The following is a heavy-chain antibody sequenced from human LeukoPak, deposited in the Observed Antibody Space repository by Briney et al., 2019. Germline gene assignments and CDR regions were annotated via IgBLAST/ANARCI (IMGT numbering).Heavy chain of an antibody. V-gene: IGHV3-73*01. CDR2: IRSKANSYAT. CDR3: TYASGWSYD. CDR1: GFTFSGSA. D-gene: IGHD6-19*01. Sequence: GGSLRLSCAASGFTFSGSAMHWVRQASGKGLEWVGRIRSKANSYATAYAASVKGRFTISGDDSKNTAYLQMNSLKTEDTAVYYCTYASGWSYDWGQGTLVTVSS. J-gene: IGHJ4*02.